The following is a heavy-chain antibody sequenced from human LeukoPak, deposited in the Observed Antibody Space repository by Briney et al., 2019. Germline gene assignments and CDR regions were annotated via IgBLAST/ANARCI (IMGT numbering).Heavy chain of an antibody. V-gene: IGHV3-30-3*01. CDR1: GFTFSSYA. CDR3: ARDREWSHIYYYYGMDV. D-gene: IGHD3-3*01. CDR2: ISYDGSNK. Sequence: GGSLRLSCAASGFTFSSYAMHWVRQAPGKALEWVAVISYDGSNKYYADSVKGRFTISRDNSKNTLYLQMNSLRAEDTAVYYCARDREWSHIYYYYGMDVWGQGTTVTVSS. J-gene: IGHJ6*02.